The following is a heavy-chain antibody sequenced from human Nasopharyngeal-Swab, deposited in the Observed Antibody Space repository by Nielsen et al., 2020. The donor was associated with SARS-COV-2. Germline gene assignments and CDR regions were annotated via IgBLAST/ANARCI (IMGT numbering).Heavy chain of an antibody. CDR3: AKDREYYDFWSGYSPLPIFDY. D-gene: IGHD3-3*01. V-gene: IGHV3-23*03. Sequence: GGSLRLSCAASGLTFSSYAMSWVRQAPGKGLEWVSVIYSGGSSTYYADSVKGRFTISRDNSKNTLYLQMNSLRAEDTAVYYCAKDREYYDFWSGYSPLPIFDYWGQGTLVTVSS. CDR1: GLTFSSYA. CDR2: IYSGGSST. J-gene: IGHJ4*02.